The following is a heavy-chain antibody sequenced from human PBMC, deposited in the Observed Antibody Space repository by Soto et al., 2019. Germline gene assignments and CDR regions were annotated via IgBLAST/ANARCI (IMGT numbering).Heavy chain of an antibody. CDR1: GGSFSGYY. V-gene: IGHV4-34*01. J-gene: IGHJ4*02. Sequence: SETLSLTCAVYGGSFSGYYWSWIRQPPGKGLEWIGEINHSGSTNYNPSLKSRVTISVDTSKNQFSLKLSSVTAADTAVYYCARELRGYSGYDTPRSFDYWGQGTLVTVSS. D-gene: IGHD5-12*01. CDR3: ARELRGYSGYDTPRSFDY. CDR2: INHSGST.